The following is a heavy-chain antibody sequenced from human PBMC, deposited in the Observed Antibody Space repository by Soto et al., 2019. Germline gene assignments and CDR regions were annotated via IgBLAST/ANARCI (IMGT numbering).Heavy chain of an antibody. CDR3: ARDGVGATTYYYYGMDV. J-gene: IGHJ6*02. Sequence: GGSLRLSCAASGFTFSSYGMHWGRQAPCKGLEWVAVIWYDGSNKYYADSAKGRFTISRDNSKNTLYLQMNSLRAEDTAVYYCARDGVGATTYYYYGMDVWGQGTTVTVSS. V-gene: IGHV3-33*01. CDR2: IWYDGSNK. CDR1: GFTFSSYG. D-gene: IGHD1-26*01.